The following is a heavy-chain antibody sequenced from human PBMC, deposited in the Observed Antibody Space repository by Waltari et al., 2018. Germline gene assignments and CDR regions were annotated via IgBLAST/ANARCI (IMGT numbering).Heavy chain of an antibody. CDR1: GGSISSCRYY. Sequence: QLQLQESGPGLVKPSETLSLTCTVSGGSISSCRYYWGWIRQPPGKGLEWIGSIYYSGSTDYNPSLKNRVTISVDTSKNQFSLKLSSVTAADTAVYYCARDPVAGTSNPLEPWGQGTLVTVSS. V-gene: IGHV4-39*07. J-gene: IGHJ5*02. CDR2: IYYSGST. CDR3: ARDPVAGTSNPLEP. D-gene: IGHD6-19*01.